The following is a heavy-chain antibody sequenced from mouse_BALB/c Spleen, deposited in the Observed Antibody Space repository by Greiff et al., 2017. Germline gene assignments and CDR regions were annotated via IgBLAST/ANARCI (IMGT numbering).Heavy chain of an antibody. V-gene: IGHV1-67*01. CDR3: ARGDYYGSSPVLDV. CDR2: ISTYYGNT. CDR1: GYTFTDYA. Sequence: QVQLQQSGPELVRPGVSVKISCKGSGYTFTDYAMHWVKQSHAKSLEWIGVISTYYGNTNYNQKFKGKATMTVDKSSSTAYMELARLTSEDSAIYYCARGDYYGSSPVLDVWGAGTTVTVSS. J-gene: IGHJ1*01. D-gene: IGHD1-1*01.